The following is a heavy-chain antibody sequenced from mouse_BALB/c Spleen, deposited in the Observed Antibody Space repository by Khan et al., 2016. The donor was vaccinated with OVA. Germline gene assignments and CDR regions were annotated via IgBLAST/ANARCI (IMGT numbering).Heavy chain of an antibody. CDR3: ARQPYYHYNVMDY. CDR1: GFSLTNYG. V-gene: IGHV2-6-1*01. J-gene: IGHJ4*01. Sequence: QVQLKESGPGLVAPSQSLSITCTISGFSLTNYGVHWVRQPPGKGLVWLVVIWSDGSTTYNSALKSRLTITKENSKSQVFLEMNSLQTDDTSIYYCARQPYYHYNVMDYWGQGTSVTVSS. D-gene: IGHD2-4*01. CDR2: IWSDGST.